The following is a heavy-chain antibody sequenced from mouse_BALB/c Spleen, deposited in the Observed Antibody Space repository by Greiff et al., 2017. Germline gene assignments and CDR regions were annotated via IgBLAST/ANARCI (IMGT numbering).Heavy chain of an antibody. V-gene: IGHV2-6-7*01. CDR3: ATLLPWFAY. CDR2: IWGDGST. J-gene: IGHJ3*01. CDR1: GFSLTGFG. D-gene: IGHD2-10*01. Sequence: QLQPSGPGLGAPPQSPSITSTVSGFSLTGFGVNWVRHPPGKGLEWLGMIWGDGSTDYNSALKSRLSISKDNSKSQVFLKMNSLQTDDTARYYCATLLPWFAYWGQGTLVTVSA.